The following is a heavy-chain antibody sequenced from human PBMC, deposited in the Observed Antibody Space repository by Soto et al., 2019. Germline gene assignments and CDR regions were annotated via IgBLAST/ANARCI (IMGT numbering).Heavy chain of an antibody. CDR2: IYYSGST. CDR1: GGSISSYY. V-gene: IGHV4-59*01. J-gene: IGHJ1*01. CDR3: ARGGVAGSCQH. Sequence: QVQLQESGPGLVKPSETLSLTCSVSGGSISSYYWSWIRQPPGKGLEWIGYIYYSGSTNYNPSLKSRVTISVDTSKNQFSLKLSSVTAADTAVYYCARGGVAGSCQHWGQGTLVTVSS. D-gene: IGHD2-8*01.